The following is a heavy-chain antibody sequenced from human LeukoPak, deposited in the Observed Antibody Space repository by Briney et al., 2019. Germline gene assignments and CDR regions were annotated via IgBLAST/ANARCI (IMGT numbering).Heavy chain of an antibody. Sequence: PSETLSLTCTASGGSMTNHYWTWIRQPAGRGLEWIGRLSTSGTRGTTAYNPSLKSRVAMSLDTSKNQFSLKMTSVTAADAAVYYCARSWSGGVTAADIWGQGTKVTVSS. CDR3: ARSWSGGVTAADI. CDR2: LSTSGTRGTT. J-gene: IGHJ3*02. CDR1: GGSMTNHY. V-gene: IGHV4-4*07. D-gene: IGHD3-16*01.